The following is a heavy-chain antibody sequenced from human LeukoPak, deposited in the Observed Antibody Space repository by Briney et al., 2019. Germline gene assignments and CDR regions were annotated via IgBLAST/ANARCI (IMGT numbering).Heavy chain of an antibody. Sequence: SETLSLTCTVSSGSISGYYWSWIRQPPGKGLEWIGYIYYSGSTNYNPSLKSRVTISLDTSKNQFSLKLSSVTAADTAVYYCARGYYGSGIPGAFDIWGQGTMVTVSS. V-gene: IGHV4-59*12. CDR1: SGSISGYY. CDR2: IYYSGST. D-gene: IGHD3-10*01. CDR3: ARGYYGSGIPGAFDI. J-gene: IGHJ3*02.